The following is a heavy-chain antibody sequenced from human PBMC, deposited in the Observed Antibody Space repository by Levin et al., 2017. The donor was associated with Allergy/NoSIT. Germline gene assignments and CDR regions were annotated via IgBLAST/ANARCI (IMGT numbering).Heavy chain of an antibody. CDR3: AKLVVAGGTGY. CDR1: GFTFSNYA. J-gene: IGHJ4*02. CDR2: ISASGGNI. D-gene: IGHD6-13*01. Sequence: TGGSLRLSCAASGFTFSNYAMTWVRQAPGKGLEWVSSISASGGNIYYADSVRGRFTISKDNSKNTLYLQMNSLRDEDTAVYYCAKLVVAGGTGYWGQGTLVTVSS. V-gene: IGHV3-23*01.